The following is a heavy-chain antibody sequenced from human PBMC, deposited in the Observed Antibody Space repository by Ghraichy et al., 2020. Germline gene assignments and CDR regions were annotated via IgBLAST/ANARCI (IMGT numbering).Heavy chain of an antibody. CDR1: GGSVSSGDYY. J-gene: IGHJ4*02. CDR2: IYSDGTT. Sequence: SETLPLTCTVSGGSVSSGDYYWGWIRQPPGKGLEWIGAIYSDGTTFHSPSLKSRVTMTGDTSKNQFSLNLSSVTAADTAMYYCARWSHTSGTYPSQGAFDFWGQGTLVTVSS. D-gene: IGHD3-10*01. CDR3: ARWSHTSGTYPSQGAFDF. V-gene: IGHV4-39*01.